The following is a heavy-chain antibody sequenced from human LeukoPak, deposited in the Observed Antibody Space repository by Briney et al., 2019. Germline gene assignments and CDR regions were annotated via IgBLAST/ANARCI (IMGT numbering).Heavy chain of an antibody. Sequence: ASVKVSCKVSGYTLTELSMHWVRQAPGKGLEWMGGFDPGDGETIYAQKFQGRVTMTEDTSTDTAYMELSSLRSEDTAVYYCARMVYSTRAPAFDIWGQGTMVTVSS. CDR1: GYTLTELS. CDR2: FDPGDGET. V-gene: IGHV1-24*01. J-gene: IGHJ3*02. CDR3: ARMVYSTRAPAFDI. D-gene: IGHD2-8*01.